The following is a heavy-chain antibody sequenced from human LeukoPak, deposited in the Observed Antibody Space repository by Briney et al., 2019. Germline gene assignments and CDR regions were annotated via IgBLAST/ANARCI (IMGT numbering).Heavy chain of an antibody. J-gene: IGHJ4*02. Sequence: QPGGSLRLSCAASGFTFSSYWMSWVRQAPGKGLEWVANIKQDGSEKYYVDSVKGRFTISRDNSKNTLYLQMNSLRAEDTAVYYCADIRGESAAGFDYWGQGTLVTVSS. V-gene: IGHV3-7*01. D-gene: IGHD2-2*01. CDR1: GFTFSSYW. CDR2: IKQDGSEK. CDR3: ADIRGESAAGFDY.